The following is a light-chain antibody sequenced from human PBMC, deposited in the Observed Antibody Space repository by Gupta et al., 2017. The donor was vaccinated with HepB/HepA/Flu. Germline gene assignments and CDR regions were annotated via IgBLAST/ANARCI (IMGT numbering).Light chain of an antibody. CDR3: CSYVGTTTWV. CDR2: EVN. J-gene: IGLJ3*02. Sequence: QSALTQSASVSGSPGQSTTISYTGTTSDILKFNLVSWYQQRPGKAPKLMIYEVNKPPSGVSIRFSGSKSGKTASLTISGLQAEDEADYYCCSYVGTTTWVFGGGTKLTVL. CDR1: TSDILKFNL. V-gene: IGLV2-23*02.